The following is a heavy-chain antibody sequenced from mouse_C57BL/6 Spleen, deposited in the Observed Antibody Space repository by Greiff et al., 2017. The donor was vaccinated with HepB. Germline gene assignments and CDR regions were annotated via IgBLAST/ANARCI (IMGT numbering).Heavy chain of an antibody. CDR1: GYTFTDYY. J-gene: IGHJ3*01. V-gene: IGHV1-75*01. D-gene: IGHD3-2*02. CDR3: ARRTAQATAWFAY. Sequence: VQLQQSGPELVKPGASVKISCKASGYTFTDYYINWVKQRPGQGLEWIGWIFPGSGSTYYNEKFKGKATLTVDKSSSTAYMLLSSLTSEDSAVYFCARRTAQATAWFAYWGQGTLVTVSA. CDR2: IFPGSGST.